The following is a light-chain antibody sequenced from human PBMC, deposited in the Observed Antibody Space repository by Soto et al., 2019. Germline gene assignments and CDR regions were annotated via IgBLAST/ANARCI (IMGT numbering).Light chain of an antibody. J-gene: IGKJ1*01. CDR2: GAS. V-gene: IGKV3-15*01. CDR1: QSVRSN. CDR3: QQYHNWPRT. Sequence: EIVMTQSPATLSVSPGERATLSCSASQSVRSNLAWYQQKPGQAPRLLIYGASTRATGIPARFSGSVSGTEFTLTISSLQSEDFAVYYCQQYHNWPRTFGQGTKVEIK.